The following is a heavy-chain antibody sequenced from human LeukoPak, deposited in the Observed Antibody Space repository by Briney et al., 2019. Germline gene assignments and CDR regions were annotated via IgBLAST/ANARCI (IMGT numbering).Heavy chain of an antibody. CDR3: ARTAPPPIWLSDLVDY. CDR2: INPYSGGT. Sequence: ASVKVSCKASGYTFTGYYMHWVRHAPGQGLEWMGWINPYSGGTNYAQTFQGRVTMTWDASISTAYMELSRLRSDDTAVYYCARTAPPPIWLSDLVDYWGQGTLVTVSS. D-gene: IGHD3-22*01. V-gene: IGHV1-2*02. CDR1: GYTFTGYY. J-gene: IGHJ4*02.